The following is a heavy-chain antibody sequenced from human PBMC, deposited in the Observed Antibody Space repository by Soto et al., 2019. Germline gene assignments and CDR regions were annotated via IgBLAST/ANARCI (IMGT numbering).Heavy chain of an antibody. V-gene: IGHV1-18*04. J-gene: IGHJ3*02. CDR3: ARRAWENSDAFDI. Sequence: ASVKVSCKASGYTFTSYGISWVRQAPGQGLEWMGWVSTFNGNTNYAQKVQGRVTMTTDTSTSTAYMELRSLGSDDTAVYYCARRAWENSDAFDIWGQGTMVTV. CDR1: GYTFTSYG. CDR2: VSTFNGNT. D-gene: IGHD1-26*01.